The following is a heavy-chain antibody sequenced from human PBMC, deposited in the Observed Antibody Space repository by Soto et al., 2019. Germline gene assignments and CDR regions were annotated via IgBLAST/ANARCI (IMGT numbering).Heavy chain of an antibody. CDR2: INRHGDST. D-gene: IGHD4-17*01. J-gene: IGHJ4*02. V-gene: IGHV3-20*04. CDR1: GFGFDEYG. CDR3: ARDHRWGYEYGDYGDS. Sequence: EVSLVEYGGGVVRPGGSLRLSCAASGFGFDEYGMSWVRQGPGKGLEWVSGINRHGDSTGYADSVKGRFTISRDNAKNSRYLQMNGLRAEDTAFYYCARDHRWGYEYGDYGDSWGQGTLVTVSS.